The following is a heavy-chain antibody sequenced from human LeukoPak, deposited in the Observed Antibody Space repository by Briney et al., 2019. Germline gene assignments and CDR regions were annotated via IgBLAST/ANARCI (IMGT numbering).Heavy chain of an antibody. CDR1: GGSISSTSYY. V-gene: IGHV4-61*02. CDR2: IYTSGST. D-gene: IGHD5-24*01. CDR3: ARLEMATISFDY. Sequence: SQTLSLTCTVSGGSISSTSYYWSWIRQPAGKGLEWIGRIYTSGSTNYNPSLKSRVTTSVDTSKNQFSLKLSSVTAADTAVYHCARLEMATISFDYWGQGTLVTVSS. J-gene: IGHJ4*02.